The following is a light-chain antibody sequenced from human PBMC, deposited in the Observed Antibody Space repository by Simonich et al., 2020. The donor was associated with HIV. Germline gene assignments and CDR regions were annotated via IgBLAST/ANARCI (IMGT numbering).Light chain of an antibody. J-gene: IGKJ3*01. Sequence: DIVMTQCPDSLTVSLGERATINCKSSQRVLYRSNNKNSLAWYQQKPGQPPKLLIYWASTRESGVPDRFSGSGSGTDFNLTISSLQAEDVAVYYCQQYYSTPRTFGPGTKVDIK. CDR1: QRVLYRSNNKNS. CDR2: WAS. V-gene: IGKV4-1*01. CDR3: QQYYSTPRT.